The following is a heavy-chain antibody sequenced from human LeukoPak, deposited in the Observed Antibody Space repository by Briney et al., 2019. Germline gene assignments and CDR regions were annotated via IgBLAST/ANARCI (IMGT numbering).Heavy chain of an antibody. V-gene: IGHV4-34*01. CDR2: ISHSGST. J-gene: IGHJ4*02. CDR3: ARGPHDYVWGSYRYGSFDY. D-gene: IGHD3-16*02. CDR1: GGSFSGYY. Sequence: PSETLSLTCAVYGGSFSGYYWSWIRQPPGKGLEWIGEISHSGSTNYNPSLQSRVTISVDTSKNQFSLKLSSVTAADTAVYYCARGPHDYVWGSYRYGSFDYWGQGTLVTVSS.